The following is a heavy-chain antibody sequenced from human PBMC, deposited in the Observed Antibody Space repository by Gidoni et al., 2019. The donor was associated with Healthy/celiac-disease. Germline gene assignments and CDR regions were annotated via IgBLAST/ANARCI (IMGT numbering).Heavy chain of an antibody. J-gene: IGHJ6*03. V-gene: IGHV1-46*01. CDR2: INPSGGST. CDR1: GYTFTRYY. CDR3: ARDASITIFGVAPNSYYYYYMDV. D-gene: IGHD3-3*01. Sequence: QVQLVQSGAEVKKPGASVKVSCKASGYTFTRYYMHWVTRAPGQGLEWMGIINPSGGSTSYAQKFQGRVTMTRDTSTSTVYMELSSLRSEDTAVYYCARDASITIFGVAPNSYYYYYMDVWGKGTTVTVSS.